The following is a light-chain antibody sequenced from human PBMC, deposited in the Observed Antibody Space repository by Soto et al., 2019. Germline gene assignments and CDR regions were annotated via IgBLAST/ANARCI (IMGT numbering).Light chain of an antibody. Sequence: DIQMTQSPSSLSASVGERVTITCQASQDISNHLIWYQQKPGKDPKFLIYDASNLGTGVPSRFSGSGSGTDVTFSISSLQPEDVATYFCQQSHILPRTFGPGTKVGIK. CDR2: DAS. J-gene: IGKJ3*01. CDR3: QQSHILPRT. V-gene: IGKV1-33*01. CDR1: QDISNH.